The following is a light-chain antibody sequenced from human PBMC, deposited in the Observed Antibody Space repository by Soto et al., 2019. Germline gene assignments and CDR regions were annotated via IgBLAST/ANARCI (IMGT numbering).Light chain of an antibody. Sequence: QSALTQPASVSGSPGQSITISCTGTSSDVGGYNYVSWYQQHPGKAPKLMIYEVTNRPSGVSNRFSGSKSGNTASLTISGLQPEDEDDYACSSYRRTGTGTVVVFGTGTKVTVL. CDR2: EVT. CDR1: SSDVGGYNY. CDR3: SSYRRTGTGTVVV. J-gene: IGLJ1*01. V-gene: IGLV2-14*03.